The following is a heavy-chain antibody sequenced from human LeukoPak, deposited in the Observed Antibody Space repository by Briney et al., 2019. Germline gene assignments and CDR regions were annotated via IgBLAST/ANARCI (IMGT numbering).Heavy chain of an antibody. Sequence: GGSLRLSCAASGFTFSNNWMSWVRQAPGKGLEWVGRIKSEADSGLADYAAAVYGRLSISREDSKNTLYRQMNSLKTEDTAVYYCTTSRGAYCTKGRRCYPRLDSSGYYCQGGYFDYWGHGNLVTVSS. CDR3: TTSRGAYCTKGRRCYPRLDSSGYYCQGGYFDY. J-gene: IGHJ4*01. CDR2: IKSEADSGLA. CDR1: GFTFSNNW. D-gene: IGHD3-22*01. V-gene: IGHV3-15*01.